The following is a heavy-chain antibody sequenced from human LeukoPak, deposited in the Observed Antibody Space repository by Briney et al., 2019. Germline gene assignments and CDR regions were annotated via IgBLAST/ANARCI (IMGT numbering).Heavy chain of an antibody. CDR2: ISSSSSYI. CDR3: ARDIVVATGYGMDV. Sequence: PGGSLRLSCAASGFTFSSYSMNWVRQAPGKGLEWVSSISSSSSYIYYEDSVKGRFTISRDNAKNSLYLQMNSLRAEDTAVYYCARDIVVATGYGMDVWGQGTTVSVSS. CDR1: GFTFSSYS. J-gene: IGHJ6*02. V-gene: IGHV3-21*01. D-gene: IGHD5-12*01.